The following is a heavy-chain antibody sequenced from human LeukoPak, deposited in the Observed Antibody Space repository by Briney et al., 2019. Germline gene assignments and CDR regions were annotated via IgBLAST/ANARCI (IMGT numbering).Heavy chain of an antibody. D-gene: IGHD1-1*01. CDR3: ARVTGTTGTTYRYFNYHCYYMDV. CDR1: GFTFSSYE. J-gene: IGHJ6*03. V-gene: IGHV3-48*03. CDR2: ISSSGSTI. Sequence: GGSLRLSCAASGFTFSSYEMNWVRQAPGKGLEWVSYISSSGSTIYYADSVKGRFTISRDNAKNSLYLQMSSLRAEDTAVYYCARVTGTTGTTYRYFNYHCYYMDVWGKGTTVTISS.